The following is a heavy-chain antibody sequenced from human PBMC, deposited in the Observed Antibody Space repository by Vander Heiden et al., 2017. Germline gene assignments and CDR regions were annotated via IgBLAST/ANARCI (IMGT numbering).Heavy chain of an antibody. CDR3: ARDRGYSGYDSDY. Sequence: QVQLVESGGGVVQPGRSLRLSCAASGFTCSSYAMHWVRQAPGKGLEWVAVISYDGSNKYYADSVKGRFTISRDNSKNTLYLQMNSLRAEDTAVYYCARDRGYSGYDSDYWGQGTLVTVSS. J-gene: IGHJ4*02. D-gene: IGHD5-12*01. CDR1: GFTCSSYA. CDR2: ISYDGSNK. V-gene: IGHV3-30-3*01.